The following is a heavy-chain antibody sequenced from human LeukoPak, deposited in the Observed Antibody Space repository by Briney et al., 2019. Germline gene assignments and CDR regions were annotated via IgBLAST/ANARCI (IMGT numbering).Heavy chain of an antibody. D-gene: IGHD5-12*01. CDR2: ISYAGSNK. J-gene: IGHJ4*02. CDR1: GYTFSSYA. CDR3: AREEASGYDAGPDY. V-gene: IGHV3-30-3*01. Sequence: PGRSLRLSCVASGYTFSSYAIHWVRQAPGKGLEWVALISYAGSNKYYADSVRGRFTISRDNSKNTLYLQMDSLRADDTSVYYCAREEASGYDAGPDYWGQGTLVTVSS.